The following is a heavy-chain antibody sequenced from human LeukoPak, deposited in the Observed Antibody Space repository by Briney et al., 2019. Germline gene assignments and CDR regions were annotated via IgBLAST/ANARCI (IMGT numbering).Heavy chain of an antibody. J-gene: IGHJ4*02. D-gene: IGHD3-10*01. CDR2: ISSTSGTI. CDR3: ARDTYFGSGTYSDY. V-gene: IGHV3-48*03. Sequence: GGSLRLSCVGSGFTFSSYEMNWVRRAPGKGLEWVSYISSTSGTIYYADSVKGRFTISRDNAKNSLYLQMNSLRAEDTAVYYCARDTYFGSGTYSDYWGQGALVTVSS. CDR1: GFTFSSYE.